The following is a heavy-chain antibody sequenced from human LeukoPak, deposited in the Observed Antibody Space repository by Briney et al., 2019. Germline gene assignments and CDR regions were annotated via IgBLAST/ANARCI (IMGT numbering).Heavy chain of an antibody. J-gene: IGHJ3*02. CDR2: ISYSGST. V-gene: IGHV4-61*01. CDR1: GGSVSSGSYY. CDR3: VRRGSGGRSFDI. D-gene: IGHD2-15*01. Sequence: SETLSLTCTVSGGSVSSGSYYWTWIRQPPGKGLEWIGYISYSGSTNYNPSLKSRVTISVDTSKNQFSLNLSSVTAADTAVYYCVRRGSGGRSFDIWGQGTMVTVSS.